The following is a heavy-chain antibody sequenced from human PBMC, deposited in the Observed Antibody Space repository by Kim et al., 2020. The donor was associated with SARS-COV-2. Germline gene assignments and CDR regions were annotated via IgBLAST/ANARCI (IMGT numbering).Heavy chain of an antibody. V-gene: IGHV3-21*01. CDR3: ARDLRSNNHYYYYGMDV. Sequence: GGSLRLSCAASGFTFSSYSMNWVRQAPGKGLEWVSSISSSSSYIYYADSVKGRFTISRDNAKNSLYLQMNSLRTEDTAVYYCARDLRSNNHYYYYGMDVWGQGTTVTVSS. CDR2: ISSSSSYI. J-gene: IGHJ6*02. D-gene: IGHD4-4*01. CDR1: GFTFSSYS.